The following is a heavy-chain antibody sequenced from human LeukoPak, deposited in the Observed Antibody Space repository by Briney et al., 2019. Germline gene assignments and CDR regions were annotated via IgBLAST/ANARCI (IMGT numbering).Heavy chain of an antibody. CDR2: IAYDGSNI. D-gene: IGHD6-13*01. V-gene: IGHV3-30*04. Sequence: GGSLRLSCAASGFTFSSYAMHWVRQAPGKGLEWVAVIAYDGSNIYYADSVKGRFTISRDNSKNTLYLQMSSLSAEDTAVYFCARGAYSSSWLNFDYWGQGTLVTVSS. CDR1: GFTFSSYA. J-gene: IGHJ4*02. CDR3: ARGAYSSSWLNFDY.